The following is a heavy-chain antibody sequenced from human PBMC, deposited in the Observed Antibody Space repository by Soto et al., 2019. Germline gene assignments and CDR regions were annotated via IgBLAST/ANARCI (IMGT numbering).Heavy chain of an antibody. CDR1: GGTFNSYA. J-gene: IGHJ4*02. Sequence: QVLLVQSGAEVKKPGSSVKVSCKASGGTFNSYAFSWVRQAPGQGLEWMGGIIPIFGTPNYAQKFQGRVTITADESTSTAYMELRGLGSEDTAVYYCASRSENGYNYDFDYWGQGTLVTVSS. D-gene: IGHD5-12*01. CDR3: ASRSENGYNYDFDY. V-gene: IGHV1-69*12. CDR2: IIPIFGTP.